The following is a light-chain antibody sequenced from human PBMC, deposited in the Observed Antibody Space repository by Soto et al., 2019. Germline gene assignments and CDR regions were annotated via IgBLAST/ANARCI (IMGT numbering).Light chain of an antibody. J-gene: IGKJ2*01. CDR2: LGF. CDR1: QSLLHSNGYNY. V-gene: IGKV2-28*01. Sequence: DIVLTQSPLSLSVTPGEPASISCRSSQSLLHSNGYNYLDWYLQKPGQSPQLLIYLGFNRAPEDPVRLGGSGSGPDLTPEVSRAGAEDVGVYSCMEALQTSSYTFGQGTKLEIK. CDR3: MEALQTSSYT.